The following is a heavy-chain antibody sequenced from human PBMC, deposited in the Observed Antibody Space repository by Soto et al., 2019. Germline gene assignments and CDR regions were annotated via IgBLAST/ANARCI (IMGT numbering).Heavy chain of an antibody. J-gene: IGHJ4*02. CDR1: GFSFSSYS. CDR3: ARDREYCSGDKCYETGSAY. CDR2: ITRNSDII. Sequence: EAQLVESGGGLIQPGGSLRLSCAASGFSFSSYSMNWVHQAPGKGLEWISYITRNSDIINYADSVKGRFTISRDNAKNSLHLQMHSLRADDPAVYYCARDREYCSGDKCYETGSAYWGQGTLVTVSS. D-gene: IGHD2-15*01. V-gene: IGHV3-48*01.